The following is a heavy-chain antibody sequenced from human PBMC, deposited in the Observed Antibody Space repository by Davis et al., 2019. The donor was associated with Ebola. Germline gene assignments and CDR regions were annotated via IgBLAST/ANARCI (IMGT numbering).Heavy chain of an antibody. J-gene: IGHJ6*02. CDR2: IIPILGIA. V-gene: IGHV1-69*02. D-gene: IGHD3-3*01. CDR1: GGTFSSYT. CDR3: ARPSYDSFYYYGMDV. Sequence: AASVKVSCKASGGTFSSYTISWVRQAPGQGLEWMGRIIPILGIANYAQKFQGRVTITADKSTNTAYMELRSLRSDDTAVYYCARPSYDSFYYYGMDVWGQGTTVTVSS.